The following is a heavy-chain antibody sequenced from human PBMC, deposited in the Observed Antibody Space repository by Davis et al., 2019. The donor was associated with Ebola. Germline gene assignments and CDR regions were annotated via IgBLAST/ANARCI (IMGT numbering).Heavy chain of an antibody. CDR2: ISGGYT. Sequence: PGGSLRLSCAASGFSFTSYSMNWVRQAPGKGLEWVAYISGGYTYYADSVKGRFTISRDNAKNSLYLQMNSLRDEDTAVYYCARDPPVSMGSDAFDVWGRGTMVTVSS. CDR3: ARDPPVSMGSDAFDV. CDR1: GFSFTSYS. J-gene: IGHJ3*01. D-gene: IGHD2-8*01. V-gene: IGHV3-48*02.